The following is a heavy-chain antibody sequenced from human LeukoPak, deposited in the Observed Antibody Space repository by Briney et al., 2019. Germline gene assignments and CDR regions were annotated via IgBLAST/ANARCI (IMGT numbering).Heavy chain of an antibody. J-gene: IGHJ5*02. CDR3: ARDGTMVRGVKVYNWFDP. V-gene: IGHV3-30*03. D-gene: IGHD3-10*01. Sequence: GGSLRLSCTASGFTFSGHWMSWVRQAPGKGLEWVAVISYDGSNKYYADSVKGRFTISRDNSKNTLYLQMNSLRAEDTAVYYCARDGTMVRGVKVYNWFDPWGQGTLVTVSS. CDR2: ISYDGSNK. CDR1: GFTFSGHW.